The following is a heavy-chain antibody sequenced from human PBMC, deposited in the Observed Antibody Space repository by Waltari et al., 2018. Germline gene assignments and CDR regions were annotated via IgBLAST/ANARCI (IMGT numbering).Heavy chain of an antibody. V-gene: IGHV4-4*02. CDR1: GDSISGNYG. J-gene: IGHJ4*02. CDR3: AGDRAIGLFFDY. D-gene: IGHD2-2*01. CDR2: VHHSGKT. Sequence: QVQLQESGQGLVKPSGTLSLTCAVSGDSISGNYGWSWVRQSPEKGLEWIGQVHHSGKTHYKPSLQSRVAISVDKPKNQCSLNLNSVTAADTAIYYCAGDRAIGLFFDYWGRGTLVTVSS.